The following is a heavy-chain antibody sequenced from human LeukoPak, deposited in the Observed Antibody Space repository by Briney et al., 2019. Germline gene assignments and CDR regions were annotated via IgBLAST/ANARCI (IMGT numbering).Heavy chain of an antibody. D-gene: IGHD6-13*01. J-gene: IGHJ3*02. CDR2: IYYSGST. CDR3: ARVGEQQLASDAFDI. V-gene: IGHV4-59*01. Sequence: SETLSLTCTASGGSLSSYYWSWVRQPPGKGLEWIGYIYYSGSTNYNPSLKSRVTISVDTSKNQFSLKLSSVTAADTAVYYCARVGEQQLASDAFDIWGQGTMVTVSS. CDR1: GGSLSSYY.